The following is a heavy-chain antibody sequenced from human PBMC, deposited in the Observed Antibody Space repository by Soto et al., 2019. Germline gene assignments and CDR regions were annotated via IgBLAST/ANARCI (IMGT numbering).Heavy chain of an antibody. CDR2: ISVTGAYI. V-gene: IGHV3-21*01. J-gene: IGHJ3*02. CDR3: ASGNIGSYQRLDGFDI. D-gene: IGHD1-26*01. Sequence: EVQLVESGGGLVKPGGSLRLSCAASGFTFRSYNMNWVRQAPGKGPEWVSSISVTGAYIYYADSMKGRFTISRDNAKDSVFLPMDSLRAEDTAVYYCASGNIGSYQRLDGFDIWGQGTVVTVSS. CDR1: GFTFRSYN.